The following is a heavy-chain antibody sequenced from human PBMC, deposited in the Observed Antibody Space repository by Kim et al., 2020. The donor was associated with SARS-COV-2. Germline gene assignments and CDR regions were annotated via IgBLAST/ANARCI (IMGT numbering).Heavy chain of an antibody. CDR1: GYTFTSYY. J-gene: IGHJ6*02. Sequence: ASVKVSCKASGYTFTSYYMHWVRQAPGQGLEWMGIINPSGGSTSYAQKFQGRVTMTRDTSTSTVYMELSSLRSEDTAVYYCARDCGIVPPYYYYGMDVWGQGTTVTVSS. V-gene: IGHV1-46*01. CDR3: ARDCGIVPPYYYYGMDV. D-gene: IGHD2-8*01. CDR2: INPSGGST.